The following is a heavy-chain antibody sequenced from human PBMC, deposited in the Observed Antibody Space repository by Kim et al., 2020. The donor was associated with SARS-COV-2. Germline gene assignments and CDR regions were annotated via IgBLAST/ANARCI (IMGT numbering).Heavy chain of an antibody. CDR1: GGSISSYY. D-gene: IGHD6-13*01. CDR2: IYYSGST. CDR3: AREARRIAADAFDI. Sequence: SETLSLTCTVSGGSISSYYWSWIRQPPGKGLEWIGYIYYSGSTNYNPSLKSRVTISVDTSKNQFSLKLSSVTAADTAVYYCAREARRIAADAFDIWGQGTMVTVSS. J-gene: IGHJ3*02. V-gene: IGHV4-59*13.